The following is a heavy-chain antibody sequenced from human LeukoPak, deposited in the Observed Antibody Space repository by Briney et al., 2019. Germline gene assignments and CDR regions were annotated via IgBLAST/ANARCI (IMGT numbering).Heavy chain of an antibody. CDR2: IYYSGST. J-gene: IGHJ4*02. CDR3: ATDAYYYGSGSYYAPFDY. Sequence: SETLSLTCTVSGGSISSGDYYWSWIRQPPGKGLEWIGYIYYSGSTYYNPSLKSRVTISVDTSKNQFSLKLSSVTAADTAVYYCATDAYYYGSGSYYAPFDYWGQGTLVTVSS. CDR1: GGSISSGDYY. V-gene: IGHV4-30-4*08. D-gene: IGHD3-10*01.